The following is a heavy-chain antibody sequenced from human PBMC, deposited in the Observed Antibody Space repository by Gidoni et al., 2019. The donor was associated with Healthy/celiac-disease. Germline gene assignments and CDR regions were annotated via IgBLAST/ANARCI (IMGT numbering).Heavy chain of an antibody. CDR2: THYSGRT. J-gene: IGHJ6*03. CDR3: ARVGIQLWFHMDV. Sequence: TVSGGSISSGGYYWSWIRQHPGRGLEWIGYTHYSGRTYYNPSLKSRVTITVDTSKNQFSLKLSPVTAADTAVYCCARVGIQLWFHMDVWGKGTTVTVSS. CDR1: GGSISSGGYY. V-gene: IGHV4-31*03. D-gene: IGHD5-18*01.